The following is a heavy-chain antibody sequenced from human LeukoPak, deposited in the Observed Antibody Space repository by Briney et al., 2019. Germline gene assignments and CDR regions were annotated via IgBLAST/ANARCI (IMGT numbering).Heavy chain of an antibody. Sequence: SETLSLTCTVSGYSISSGYYWGWIRQSPGKGLEWIGSIYHSGSTYYNPSLKSRVTISVDTSKNHFSLKLSSVTAADTAVYYCARDTYGDYLFDYWGQGTLVTVSS. CDR1: GYSISSGYY. D-gene: IGHD4-17*01. J-gene: IGHJ4*02. CDR2: IYHSGST. V-gene: IGHV4-38-2*02. CDR3: ARDTYGDYLFDY.